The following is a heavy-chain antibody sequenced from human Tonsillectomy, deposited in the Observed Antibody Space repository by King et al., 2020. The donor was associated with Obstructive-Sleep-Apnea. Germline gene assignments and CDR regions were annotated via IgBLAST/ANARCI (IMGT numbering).Heavy chain of an antibody. V-gene: IGHV3-30*02. CDR3: GKEIRGEWLLDYYGMVV. CDR1: GFSFSSYD. Sequence: VQLVESGGGVVQPGRSLRLSCAASGFSFSSYDIHWVRQAPGKGLEWVACIRFDGSNKDYADSVKGRFTISRDNSKNTLYLQMNSLRAEDTAVYYCGKEIRGEWLLDYYGMVVWGQGTTVTVSS. CDR2: IRFDGSNK. J-gene: IGHJ6*02. D-gene: IGHD3-3*01.